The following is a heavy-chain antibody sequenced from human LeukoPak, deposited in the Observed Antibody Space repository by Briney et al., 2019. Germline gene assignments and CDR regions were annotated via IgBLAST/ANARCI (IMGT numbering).Heavy chain of an antibody. CDR1: GGSISSYY. CDR2: IYYSGST. D-gene: IGHD3-3*01. CDR3: ARRGIWSGYLDY. Sequence: SETLSLTCTVSGGSISSYYWSWIRQPPGKGLEWIGYIYYSGSTNYNPSLKSRVTISVDTSKNRFSLKLSSVTAADTAVYYCARRGIWSGYLDYWGQGTLVTVSS. J-gene: IGHJ4*02. V-gene: IGHV4-59*08.